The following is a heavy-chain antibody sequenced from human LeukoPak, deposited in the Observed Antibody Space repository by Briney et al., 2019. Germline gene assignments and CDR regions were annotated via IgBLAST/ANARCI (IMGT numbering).Heavy chain of an antibody. CDR2: ISAYNGNT. D-gene: IGHD3-10*01. J-gene: IGHJ4*02. CDR1: GYTFTSHD. V-gene: IGHV1-18*01. CDR3: ARELFTNYYGSGRVDY. Sequence: GASVKVSCKASGYTFTSHDINWVRQAPGQGLEWMGWISAYNGNTNYAQKLQGRVTMTTDTSTSTAYMELRSLRSDDTAVYYCARELFTNYYGSGRVDYWGQGTLVTVSS.